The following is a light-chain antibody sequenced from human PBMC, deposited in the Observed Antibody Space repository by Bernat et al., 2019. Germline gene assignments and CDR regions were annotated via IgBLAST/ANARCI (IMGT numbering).Light chain of an antibody. V-gene: IGLV3-1*01. CDR3: QAWDSKKTWV. Sequence: SYELTQPPSVSVSPGQTASITCSGDKLGDTYACWYQQRPGQSPVLVIYQNTKRPSGIPERFSGSISGNAATLTISGTQAMDEADYFCQAWDSKKTWVCGGGTKLTVV. J-gene: IGLJ3*02. CDR1: KLGDTY. CDR2: QNT.